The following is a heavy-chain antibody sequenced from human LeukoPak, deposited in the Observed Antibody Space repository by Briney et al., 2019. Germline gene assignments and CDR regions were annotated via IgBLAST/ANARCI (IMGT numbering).Heavy chain of an antibody. D-gene: IGHD3-22*01. V-gene: IGHV1-2*02. J-gene: IGHJ4*02. CDR3: ARGPYPITMIVVARPYFDY. CDR2: INPNSGGT. CDR1: GYTFTGYY. Sequence: ASVKVSCKASGYTFTGYYMHWVRQAPGQGLEWMGWINPNSGGTNYAQKFQGRVTMTRNTSISTAYMELSRLRSDDTAVYYCARGPYPITMIVVARPYFDYWGQGTLVTVSS.